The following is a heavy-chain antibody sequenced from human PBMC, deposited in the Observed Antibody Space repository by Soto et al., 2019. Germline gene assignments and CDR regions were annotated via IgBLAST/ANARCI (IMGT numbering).Heavy chain of an antibody. D-gene: IGHD6-13*01. CDR2: ISYDGSNK. J-gene: IGHJ5*02. Sequence: QVQLVESGGGVVQPGRSLRLSCAASGFTFSSYGMHWVRQAPGKGLEWVAVISYDGSNKHYADSVKGRFTISRDNSKNTLYLQMNSLRAEDTAVYYCAKDRGEYSSSWYGGNWFDPWGQGTLVTVSS. V-gene: IGHV3-30*18. CDR3: AKDRGEYSSSWYGGNWFDP. CDR1: GFTFSSYG.